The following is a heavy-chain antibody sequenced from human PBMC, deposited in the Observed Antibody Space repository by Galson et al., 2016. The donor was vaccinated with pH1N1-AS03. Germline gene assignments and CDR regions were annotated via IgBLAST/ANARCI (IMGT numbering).Heavy chain of an antibody. Sequence: SVKVSCKASGGTFGSYAVSWVRQAPGQGLEWMGGIIPIFGTRHYAQRFQGRVTITADESTTTASMELSSLRFEDTAMYYCARDESGSYGLDYWGQGTLVTVSS. CDR3: ARDESGSYGLDY. V-gene: IGHV1-69*13. CDR2: IIPIFGTR. J-gene: IGHJ4*02. CDR1: GGTFGSYA. D-gene: IGHD1-26*01.